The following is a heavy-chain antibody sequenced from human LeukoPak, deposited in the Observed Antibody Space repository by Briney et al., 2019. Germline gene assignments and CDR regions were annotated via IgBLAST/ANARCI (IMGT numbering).Heavy chain of an antibody. V-gene: IGHV4-39*01. CDR1: GDSISSTSYY. D-gene: IGHD3-3*01. CDR2: IYYSGST. CDR3: AVTFGVVPLH. J-gene: IGHJ4*02. Sequence: SETLSLTCTVSGDSISSTSYYWGWIRQPPGKGLEWIGNIYYSGSTYYNPSLKSRVTISVDTSKNQFSLKLSPVTAADTAVYYCAVTFGVVPLHWGQGTLVTVSS.